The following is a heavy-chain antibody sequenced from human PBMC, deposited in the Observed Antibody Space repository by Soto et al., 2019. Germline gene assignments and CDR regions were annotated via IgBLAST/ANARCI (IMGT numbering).Heavy chain of an antibody. Sequence: EVQLVESGGGLVQPGGSLRLSCAASGFTFNSYWMHWVRQAPGKGLVWVSRLNSDGSSKYYGDSMKGRFTISRDKAENTVYLQMNSLRDEDTAVYFCARGLKNYYAMDVWGQGTTVTVSS. CDR3: ARGLKNYYAMDV. J-gene: IGHJ6*02. CDR1: GFTFNSYW. D-gene: IGHD3-16*01. CDR2: LNSDGSSK. V-gene: IGHV3-74*01.